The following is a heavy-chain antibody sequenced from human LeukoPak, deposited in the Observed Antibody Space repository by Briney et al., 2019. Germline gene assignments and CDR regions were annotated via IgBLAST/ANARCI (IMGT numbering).Heavy chain of an antibody. Sequence: SETLSLTCTVSGGSISSDYWNWIRQPPGKGLEWIGYIYYSGTTNYNPSLKSRVTMSVDTSKNQFSLKMRSVTAADTAVYYCARRKGGYSYGHNWFDPWGQGTPVTVSS. D-gene: IGHD5-18*01. CDR2: IYYSGTT. V-gene: IGHV4-59*08. CDR1: GGSISSDY. CDR3: ARRKGGYSYGHNWFDP. J-gene: IGHJ5*02.